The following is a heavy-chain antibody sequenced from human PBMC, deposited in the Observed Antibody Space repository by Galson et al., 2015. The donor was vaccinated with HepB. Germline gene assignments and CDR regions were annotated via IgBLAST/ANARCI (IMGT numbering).Heavy chain of an antibody. CDR1: GGSVSSGSYY. D-gene: IGHD3-16*02. J-gene: IGHJ4*02. CDR2: IYYSGST. CDR3: ARGITFGGVIVN. V-gene: IGHV4-61*01. Sequence: LSLTCTVSGGSVSSGSYYWSWIRQPPGKGLEWIGYIYYSGSTNYNPSLKSRVTISVDTSKNQFSLKLSSVTAADTAVYYCARGITFGGVIVNWGQGTLVTVSS.